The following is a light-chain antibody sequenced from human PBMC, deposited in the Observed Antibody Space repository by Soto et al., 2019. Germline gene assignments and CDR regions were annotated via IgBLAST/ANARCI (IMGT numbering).Light chain of an antibody. CDR1: QSVSSN. Sequence: EVVMTQSPDTLSVSPGERATLSCRASQSVSSNLAWYQQKLGQAPRLLIYGASTRATDMPGTFSGRGSGTEFTLTISSLRPEDFGVYYCQQYRSWPRTFGQGTKVDIK. CDR3: QQYRSWPRT. J-gene: IGKJ1*01. V-gene: IGKV3-15*01. CDR2: GAS.